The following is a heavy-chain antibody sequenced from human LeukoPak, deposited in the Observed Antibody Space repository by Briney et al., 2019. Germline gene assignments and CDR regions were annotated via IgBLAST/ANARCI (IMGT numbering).Heavy chain of an antibody. CDR1: GYTFTSYD. J-gene: IGHJ6*02. CDR2: MNPNSGNT. V-gene: IGHV1-8*01. D-gene: IGHD6-25*01. CDR3: ARAALGDYYYYGMDV. Sequence: ASVKASCKASGYTFTSYDINWVRQATGQGLEWMGWMNPNSGNTGYAQKFQGRVTMTRNTSISTAYMELSSLRSEDTAVYYCARAALGDYYYYGMDVWGQGTTVTVSS.